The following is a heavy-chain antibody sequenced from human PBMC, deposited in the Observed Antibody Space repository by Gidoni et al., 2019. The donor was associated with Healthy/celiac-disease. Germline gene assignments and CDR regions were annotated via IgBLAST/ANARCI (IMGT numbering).Heavy chain of an antibody. Sequence: QVQLVQSGAEVKKPGSSVKVSCKASGGTFSSYAISWVRQAPGQGLEWMGGIIPISGTANYAQKFQGRVTITADESTSTAYMELSSLRSEDTAVYYCARSPPARAHIMVVTAMRYYFDYWGQGTLVTVSS. CDR1: GGTFSSYA. CDR3: ARSPPARAHIMVVTAMRYYFDY. D-gene: IGHD2-21*02. V-gene: IGHV1-69*01. J-gene: IGHJ4*02. CDR2: IIPISGTA.